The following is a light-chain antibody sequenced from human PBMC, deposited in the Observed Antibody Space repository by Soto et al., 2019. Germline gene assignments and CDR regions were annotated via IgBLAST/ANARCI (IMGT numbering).Light chain of an antibody. J-gene: IGLJ1*01. V-gene: IGLV2-11*01. CDR1: SSDVGGYNY. CDR3: CSYAGSYTYV. CDR2: YVS. Sequence: QSALTQPRSVSGSPGQSVTIPCTGTSSDVGGYNYVSWYQQHPGKAPKLMIYYVSKRPSGVPDRFSGSKSGNTASLTISGLQAEDEADYYCCSYAGSYTYVFGTGTKLTVL.